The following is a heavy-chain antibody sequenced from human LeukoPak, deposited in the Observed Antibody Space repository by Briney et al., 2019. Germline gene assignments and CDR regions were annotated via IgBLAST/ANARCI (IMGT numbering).Heavy chain of an antibody. CDR3: ARDRVAAAGDY. J-gene: IGHJ4*02. V-gene: IGHV1-18*01. CDR1: GYPFTSCG. Sequence: ATVEVLCKASGYPFTSCGISWVRQARGQGLEWMGWISAYNRNTHYAQKLQGRVTMTTDTSTRTAYMELRSLRSDDTAVYYCARDRVAAAGDYWGQGTLVTVSS. D-gene: IGHD6-13*01. CDR2: ISAYNRNT.